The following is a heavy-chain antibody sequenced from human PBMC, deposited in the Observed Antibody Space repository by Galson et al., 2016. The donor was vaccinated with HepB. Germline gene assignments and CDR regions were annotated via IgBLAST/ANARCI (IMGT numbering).Heavy chain of an antibody. D-gene: IGHD6-13*01. V-gene: IGHV3-7*01. CDR3: ARHGNLRAGAALTYPLDV. CDR2: IKEDGSVE. CDR1: GFTLSTYW. Sequence: SLRLSCAASGFTLSTYWMTWVRQAPGKGLEWVANIKEDGSVENYEDSVRGRFTISRDNAKGSLYLQLDSLSPDDTAVYYCARHGNLRAGAALTYPLDVWGQGTVVTVSS. J-gene: IGHJ3*01.